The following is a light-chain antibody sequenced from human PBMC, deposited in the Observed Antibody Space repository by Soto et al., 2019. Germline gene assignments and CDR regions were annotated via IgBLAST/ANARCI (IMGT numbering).Light chain of an antibody. CDR3: GSYTSNSTIVV. CDR1: SSDVGDYNY. J-gene: IGLJ2*01. Sequence: QSALTQPASVSGSPGQSITISCTGTSSDVGDYNYVSWYQRHPGKAPKLMIYDVSNRPSGVSNRFSGSKSGNTASLTISGLQAEEEAEYYCGSYTSNSTIVVVGGGTKLTVL. V-gene: IGLV2-14*01. CDR2: DVS.